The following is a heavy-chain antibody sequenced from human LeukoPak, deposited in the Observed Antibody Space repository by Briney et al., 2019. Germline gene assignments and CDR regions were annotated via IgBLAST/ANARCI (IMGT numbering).Heavy chain of an antibody. J-gene: IGHJ3*02. CDR2: IIPIFGTA. CDR3: ARDRGITMVRGVIPDAFDI. V-gene: IGHV1-69*01. CDR1: GGTFSSYA. D-gene: IGHD3-10*01. Sequence: SVKVSCKASGGTFSSYAISWVRQAPGQGLEWMGGIIPIFGTANYAQKFQGRVTITADESTSTAYMELSSLRSEDTAVYYCARDRGITMVRGVIPDAFDIWGQATMVTVSS.